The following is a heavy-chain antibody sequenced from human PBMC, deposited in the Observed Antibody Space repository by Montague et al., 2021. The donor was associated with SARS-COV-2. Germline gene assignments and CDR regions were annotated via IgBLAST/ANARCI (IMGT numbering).Heavy chain of an antibody. Sequence: SETLSLTCAVYGGSFSGYYWSWIRQPPGKGLEWIGEINHSGSTNYNPSLKSRVTISVYTSKNQFSLKLRYVTAADTAVYYCARGSGCKGGSCYYEGDPYYYYGMDVWGQGTTVTVSS. J-gene: IGHJ6*02. CDR1: GGSFSGYY. CDR3: ARGSGCKGGSCYYEGDPYYYYGMDV. V-gene: IGHV4-34*01. CDR2: INHSGST. D-gene: IGHD2-15*01.